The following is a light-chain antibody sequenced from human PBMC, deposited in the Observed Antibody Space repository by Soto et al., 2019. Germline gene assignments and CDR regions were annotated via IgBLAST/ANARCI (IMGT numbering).Light chain of an antibody. V-gene: IGKV1-39*01. CDR3: QQSYNTPRT. Sequence: DIQMTQAPSSLPASVGDRVTITCRASQTIGNYLNWYQQRPGKAPNLLISAASTLQSGVPSRFSGSGSGTDFTLTITSLQPEDFATYYCQQSYNTPRTFGQGNKVEIK. CDR2: AAS. J-gene: IGKJ1*01. CDR1: QTIGNY.